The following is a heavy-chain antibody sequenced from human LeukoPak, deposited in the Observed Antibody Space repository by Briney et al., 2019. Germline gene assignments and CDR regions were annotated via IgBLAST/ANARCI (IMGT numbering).Heavy chain of an antibody. V-gene: IGHV1-18*01. CDR3: ANPTQPTGYFLH. CDR2: ISVNNGGT. J-gene: IGHJ1*01. Sequence: ASVKVSCKASGYTFTTYSLAWVRQAPGQSLEWMGWISVNNGGTNYAQSFQDRVTLTRDTSTNTAYLELRSLRSDDTAIIYCANPTQPTGYFLHWGQGTLVTVSS. D-gene: IGHD2-2*01. CDR1: GYTFTTYS.